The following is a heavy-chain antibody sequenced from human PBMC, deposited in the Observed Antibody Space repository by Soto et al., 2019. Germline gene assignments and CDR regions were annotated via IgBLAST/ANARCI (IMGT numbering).Heavy chain of an antibody. CDR1: GGSISSGGYY. V-gene: IGHV4-31*03. J-gene: IGHJ6*02. CDR3: ARDAGIAAAGTGYYYYGMDV. CDR2: IYYSGST. D-gene: IGHD6-13*01. Sequence: SETLSLTCTVSGGSISSGGYYWSWIRQHPGKGLEWIGYIYYSGSTYYNPSLRSRVTISVDTSKNQFSLKLSSVTAADTAVYYCARDAGIAAAGTGYYYYGMDVWGQGTTVTVSS.